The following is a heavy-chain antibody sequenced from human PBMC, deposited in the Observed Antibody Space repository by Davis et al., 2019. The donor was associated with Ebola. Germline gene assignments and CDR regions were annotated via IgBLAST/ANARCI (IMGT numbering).Heavy chain of an antibody. Sequence: SETLSLTRTFSCGSISSSSYYWGWIRQPPGKGLEWVGSIYYSGSTYYNPSLKSRVTISVDTSKNQFSLKLSSVTAADTAVYYCARRGIPTFYGMDVWGQGTTVTVSS. V-gene: IGHV4-39*01. CDR2: IYYSGST. CDR3: ARRGIPTFYGMDV. J-gene: IGHJ6*02. CDR1: CGSISSSSYY. D-gene: IGHD2-2*02.